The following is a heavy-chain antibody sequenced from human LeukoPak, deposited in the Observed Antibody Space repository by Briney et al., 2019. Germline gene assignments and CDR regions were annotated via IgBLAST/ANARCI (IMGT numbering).Heavy chain of an antibody. V-gene: IGHV1-69*06. Sequence: ASVKVSCKASGGTFSSYAISWVRQAPGQGLEWMGGIIPIFGTANYAQKFQGRVTITADKSTSTAYMELSSLRSEDTAVYCCARDSLRRGRRLGGYYYGMDVWGKGTTVTVSS. CDR2: IIPIFGTA. CDR1: GGTFSSYA. CDR3: ARDSLRRGRRLGGYYYGMDV. J-gene: IGHJ6*04. D-gene: IGHD2-15*01.